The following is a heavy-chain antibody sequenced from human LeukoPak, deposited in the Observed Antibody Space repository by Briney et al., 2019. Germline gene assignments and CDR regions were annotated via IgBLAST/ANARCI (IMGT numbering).Heavy chain of an antibody. V-gene: IGHV3-30*02. J-gene: IGHJ4*02. D-gene: IGHD3-22*01. CDR1: GFTFSSYG. Sequence: GGSLRLSCAASGFTFSSYGMHWVRQAPGKGLEWVAFIRYDGSNKYYADSVKGRFTISRDNSKNALYLQVNSLRAEDTAVYYCAKCYDSSGYYIKEWGQGTLVTVSS. CDR2: IRYDGSNK. CDR3: AKCYDSSGYYIKE.